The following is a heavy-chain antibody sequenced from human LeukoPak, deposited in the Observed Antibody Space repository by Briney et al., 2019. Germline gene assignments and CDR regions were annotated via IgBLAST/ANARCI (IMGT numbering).Heavy chain of an antibody. CDR1: GFTVSDYS. D-gene: IGHD3-10*01. CDR3: ARRGRYGFDY. CDR2: ISGSGSYT. V-gene: IGHV3-23*01. J-gene: IGHJ4*02. Sequence: GGSLRLSCAASGFTVSDYSMAWVRQAPGKGLEWVSAISGSGSYTDYADSVKGRFTISKDNSKNSLYLQMNSLRAEDTAVYYCARRGRYGFDYWGQGTLVTVSS.